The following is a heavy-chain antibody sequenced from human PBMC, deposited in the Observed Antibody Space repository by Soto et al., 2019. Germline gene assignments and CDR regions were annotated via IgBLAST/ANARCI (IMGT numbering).Heavy chain of an antibody. CDR1: GFTFSRYA. J-gene: IGHJ1*01. V-gene: IGHV3-23*01. D-gene: IGHD1-26*01. Sequence: EVRLLESGGGLVQPGGSLRLSCAVSGFTFSRYAMSWVRQAPGKGLVWVSGISASGNNTYLADSVKGRFSISRDNSRNKVYLQLNSLRVEDSAIYYCVPRGNDMVQSWGEGTPVTVSS. CDR2: ISASGNNT. CDR3: VPRGNDMVQS.